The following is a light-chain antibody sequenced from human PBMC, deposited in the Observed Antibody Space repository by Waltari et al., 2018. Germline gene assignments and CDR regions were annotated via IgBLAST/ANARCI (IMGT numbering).Light chain of an antibody. V-gene: IGLV2-14*01. Sequence: SALTQPDSVSGSPGQSITISCTGVSSDVGGYEYVSWYQQHPGKAPKVIIYDVSNWPSGVSNRFSGSKSGSSASLTISGLQAEDEADYYCSSYTSSTTGIFGGGTKLTVL. J-gene: IGLJ2*01. CDR2: DVS. CDR3: SSYTSSTTGI. CDR1: SSDVGGYEY.